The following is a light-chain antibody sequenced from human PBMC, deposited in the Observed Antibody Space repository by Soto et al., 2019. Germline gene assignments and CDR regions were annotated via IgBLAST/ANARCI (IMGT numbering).Light chain of an antibody. CDR2: DAS. J-gene: IGKJ4*01. V-gene: IGKV3-11*01. CDR1: QSVGSY. CDR3: QQRSNWGVT. Sequence: EIVLTQTPATQSLSPGERATLSCRASQSVGSYLAWYQQQPGQAPRLLIYDASNRATGIPARFSGSGSGTDFTLTISSLEPEDFAIYYCQQRSNWGVTFGGGTKVEIK.